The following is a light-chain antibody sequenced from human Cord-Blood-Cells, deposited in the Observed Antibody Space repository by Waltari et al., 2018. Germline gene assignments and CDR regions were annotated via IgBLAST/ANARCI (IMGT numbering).Light chain of an antibody. Sequence: QSALTQPASLSGSPGQSITISCTGTSSDVGGYNNVSWYQQHPGKAPKLMIYDVSNRPSGVSNRCSGSKSGNTTSLTISGLHAEDEAEYYCSAYTSSSTVVFGGGTKLTVL. CDR2: DVS. J-gene: IGLJ2*01. CDR3: SAYTSSSTVV. V-gene: IGLV2-14*01. CDR1: SSDVGGYNN.